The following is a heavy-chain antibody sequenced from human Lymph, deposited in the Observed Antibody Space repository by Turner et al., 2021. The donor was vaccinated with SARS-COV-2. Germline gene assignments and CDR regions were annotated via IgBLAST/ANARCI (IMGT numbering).Heavy chain of an antibody. CDR1: GGSFSGYY. V-gene: IGHV4-34*01. CDR2: INHSGSP. CDR3: ARVWVRWWYFDL. Sequence: QVQLQQWGAGLLKPSETLSLTCAVYGGSFSGYYWSWIRQPPGKGLEWIGEINHSGSPNYNPSLKSRVTISVDTSKKQFSLKLSSVTAADTAVYYCARVWVRWWYFDLWGRGTLVTVSS. J-gene: IGHJ2*01. D-gene: IGHD7-27*01.